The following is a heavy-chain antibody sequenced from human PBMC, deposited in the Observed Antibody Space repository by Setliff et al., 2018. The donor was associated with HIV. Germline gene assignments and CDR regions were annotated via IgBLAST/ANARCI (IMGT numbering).Heavy chain of an antibody. D-gene: IGHD6-19*01. Sequence: GGSLRLSCGASGFTFSSYWMTWVRQPPGKGLEWVANIQQGGSQKYYVDSVKGRFTISRDNAKNSLYLQINSLRAEDTAMYYCATSVAGGVWGQGTTVTVSS. J-gene: IGHJ6*02. V-gene: IGHV3-7*01. CDR2: IQQGGSQK. CDR1: GFTFSSYW. CDR3: ATSVAGGV.